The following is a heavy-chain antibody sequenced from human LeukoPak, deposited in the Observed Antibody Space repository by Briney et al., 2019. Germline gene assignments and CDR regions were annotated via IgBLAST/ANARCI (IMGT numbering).Heavy chain of an antibody. CDR3: ARDASIVGATTGAFDI. D-gene: IGHD1-26*01. CDR1: GGSISSSSYY. Sequence: NPSETLSLTCTVSGGSISSSSYYWGWIRQPPGKGLEWIGSIYYSGSTYYNPSLKSRVTISVDTSKNQFSLKLSSVTAADTAVYYCARDASIVGATTGAFDIWGQGTMVTVSS. CDR2: IYYSGST. V-gene: IGHV4-39*07. J-gene: IGHJ3*02.